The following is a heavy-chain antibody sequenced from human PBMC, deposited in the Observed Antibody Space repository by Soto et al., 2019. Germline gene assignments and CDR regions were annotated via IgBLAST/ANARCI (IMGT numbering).Heavy chain of an antibody. J-gene: IGHJ6*02. CDR2: INHSGST. D-gene: IGHD2-2*01. V-gene: IGHV4-34*01. CDR1: GGSFSGYY. CDR3: ARGYCSSTSCRARNYYYYGMDV. Sequence: SETLSLTCAVYGGSFSGYYWSWIRQPPGKGLEWIGEINHSGSTNYNPSLKSRVTISVDTSKNQFSLKLSSVTAADTAVYYCARGYCSSTSCRARNYYYYGMDVWGQGTTVTVSS.